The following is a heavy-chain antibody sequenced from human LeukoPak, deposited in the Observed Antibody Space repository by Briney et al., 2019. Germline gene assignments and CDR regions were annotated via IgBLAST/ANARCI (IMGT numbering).Heavy chain of an antibody. CDR2: ISWNSGSI. V-gene: IGHV3-9*01. CDR3: ARDFETGNYYDSSGDY. D-gene: IGHD3-22*01. CDR1: GFTFDDYA. J-gene: IGHJ4*02. Sequence: GGSLRLSCAASGFTFDDYAMHWVRQAPGKGLEWVSGISWNSGSIGYADSVKGRFTISRDNAKNSLYLQMNSLRAEDTAVYYCARDFETGNYYDSSGDYWGQGTLVTVSS.